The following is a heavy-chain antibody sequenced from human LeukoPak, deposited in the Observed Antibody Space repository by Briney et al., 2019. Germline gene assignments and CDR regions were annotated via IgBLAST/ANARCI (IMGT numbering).Heavy chain of an antibody. CDR3: ASTPLDYYDSSGPRGGAFDI. CDR2: INHSGST. Sequence: SETLSLTCAVYGGSFSGYYWSWIRQPPGKGLEWIGEINHSGSTNYNPSLKSRVTISVDTSKNQFSLKLSSVTAANTAVYYCASTPLDYYDSSGPRGGAFDIWGQGTMVTVSS. CDR1: GGSFSGYY. V-gene: IGHV4-34*01. D-gene: IGHD3-22*01. J-gene: IGHJ3*02.